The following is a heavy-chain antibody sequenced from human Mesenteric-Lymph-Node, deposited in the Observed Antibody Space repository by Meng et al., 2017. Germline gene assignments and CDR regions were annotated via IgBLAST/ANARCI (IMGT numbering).Heavy chain of an antibody. CDR2: INHSGST. D-gene: IGHD1-1*01. Sequence: QVQLQQWGAGLFKPSETLSLTCSVYGGSFSGYYWSWIRQPPGKGLEWIGEINHSGSTNYNPSLKSRVTISVDTSKNQFSLKLSSVTAADTAVYYCATGTHDYWGQGTLVTVSS. V-gene: IGHV4-34*01. CDR1: GGSFSGYY. J-gene: IGHJ4*02. CDR3: ATGTHDY.